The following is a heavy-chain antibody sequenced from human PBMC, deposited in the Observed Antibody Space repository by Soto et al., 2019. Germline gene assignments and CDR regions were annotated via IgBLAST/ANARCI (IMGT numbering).Heavy chain of an antibody. V-gene: IGHV2-5*08. CDR2: IYWDDDK. CDR3: AHRARASTGYGY. J-gene: IGHJ4*02. Sequence: TLSLTCTVSGGSISIYYWSWIRQPPGKALEWLALIYWDDDKRYSPSLKSRLTITKDTSKNQVVLTMTNMDPVDTATYYCAHRARASTGYGYWGQGTLVTVSS. CDR1: GGSISIYYW. D-gene: IGHD2-15*01.